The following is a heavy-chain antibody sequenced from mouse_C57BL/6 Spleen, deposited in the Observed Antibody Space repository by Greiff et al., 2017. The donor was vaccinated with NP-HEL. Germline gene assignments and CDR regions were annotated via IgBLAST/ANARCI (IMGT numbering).Heavy chain of an antibody. Sequence: VQLQQPGAELVKPGASVKLSCKASGYTFTSYWMHWVKQRPGQGLEWIGMIHPNSGSTNYNEKFKSTATLTVDKSSSTAYMRLSSLTSEDSAGYYCARSGVLLLLGYWGQGTTLTVSA. J-gene: IGHJ2*01. CDR1: GYTFTSYW. D-gene: IGHD1-1*01. CDR2: IHPNSGST. CDR3: ARSGVLLLLGY. V-gene: IGHV1-64*01.